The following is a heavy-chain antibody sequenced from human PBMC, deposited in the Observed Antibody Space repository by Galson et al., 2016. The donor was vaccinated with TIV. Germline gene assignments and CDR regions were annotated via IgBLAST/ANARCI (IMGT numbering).Heavy chain of an antibody. V-gene: IGHV3-23*01. CDR2: ISGGGGSS. CDR3: AKVPSSGFSYYYGIDV. D-gene: IGHD3-22*01. CDR1: GFTFSSYA. Sequence: SLRLSCAASGFTFSSYALTWVRQAPGKGLEWVSAISGGGGSSYYGDSVTGRFTISRDNSEKMLYLQMNSLRAEDTAVYYCAKVPSSGFSYYYGIDVWGQGTTVTVSS. J-gene: IGHJ6*02.